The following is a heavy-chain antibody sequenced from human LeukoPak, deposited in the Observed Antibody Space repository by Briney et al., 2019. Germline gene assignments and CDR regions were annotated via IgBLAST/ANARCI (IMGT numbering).Heavy chain of an antibody. Sequence: GASVKVSCKASGYTFTSYDINWVRQATGQGLEWMGWMNPNSGNTGYAQKFQGSVTMTRNTSISTAYMELSSLRSEDTAVYYCARGAAEEMATPTGAFDIWGQGTMASVSS. V-gene: IGHV1-8*01. CDR1: GYTFTSYD. CDR3: ARGAAEEMATPTGAFDI. D-gene: IGHD5-24*01. CDR2: MNPNSGNT. J-gene: IGHJ3*02.